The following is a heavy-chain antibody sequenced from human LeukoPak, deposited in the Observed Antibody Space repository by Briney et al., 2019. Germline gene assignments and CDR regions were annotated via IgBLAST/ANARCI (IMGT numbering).Heavy chain of an antibody. D-gene: IGHD3-10*01. CDR2: ISTSGTTT. J-gene: IGHJ4*02. V-gene: IGHV3-11*04. Sequence: GGSLRLSCAASGFTFSDYYMSWIRQAPGKGLEWISYISTSGTTTYYADSVKGRFTISRDDAKHSLYPQMNSLRADDTALYYCARVRGSYSVDYWGQGTLVTVSS. CDR3: ARVRGSYSVDY. CDR1: GFTFSDYY.